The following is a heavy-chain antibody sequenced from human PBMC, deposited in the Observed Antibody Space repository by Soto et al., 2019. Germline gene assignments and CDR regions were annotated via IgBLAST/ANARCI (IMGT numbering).Heavy chain of an antibody. D-gene: IGHD3-10*01. CDR2: IYHSGST. V-gene: IGHV4-30-2*02. Sequence: SETLSLTCAVSGGSISSGGYSWSWIRQPPGKGLEWIGYIYHSGSTNYNPSLKSRVTISVDTSKNQFSLKLSSVTAADTAVYYCARLHGSGGGYYYGMDVWGQGTTVTVSS. J-gene: IGHJ6*02. CDR3: ARLHGSGGGYYYGMDV. CDR1: GGSISSGGYS.